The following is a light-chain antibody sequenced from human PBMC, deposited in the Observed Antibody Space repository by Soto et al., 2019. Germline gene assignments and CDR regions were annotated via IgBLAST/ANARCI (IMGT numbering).Light chain of an antibody. V-gene: IGKV3-15*01. CDR1: KSVRGN. Sequence: ELVITKSQATLSGSQGERATPSCRASKSVRGNLAGYQQKPGQAPRLLIYGASTRATGIPARFSGSGSGTEFTLTISSLQSEDFAVYYCQQYNNWPLFGQGTKVEIK. CDR3: QQYNNWPL. CDR2: GAS. J-gene: IGKJ1*01.